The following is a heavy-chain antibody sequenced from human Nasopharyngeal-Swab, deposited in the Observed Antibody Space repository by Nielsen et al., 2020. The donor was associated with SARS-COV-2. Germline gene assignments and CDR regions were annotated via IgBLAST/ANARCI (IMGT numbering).Heavy chain of an antibody. CDR3: ARGPAHGAYPSRASFDL. CDR2: INPNGGGT. Sequence: ASVKVSCKASGYTFTGYYIHWVRQAPGQGLGWMGWINPNGGGTNYAQEFQGRVTMTRDTSISTTYMDLRWLRSDDTAVYYCARGPAHGAYPSRASFDLWGRGTLVSVSS. D-gene: IGHD3-16*01. CDR1: GYTFTGYY. J-gene: IGHJ2*01. V-gene: IGHV1-2*02.